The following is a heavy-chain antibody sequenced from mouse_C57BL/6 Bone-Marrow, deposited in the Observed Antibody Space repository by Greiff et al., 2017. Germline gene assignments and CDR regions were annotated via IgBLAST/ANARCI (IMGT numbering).Heavy chain of an antibody. Sequence: QVQLKESGAELARPGASVKLSCKASGYTFTSYGISWVKQRTGQGLEWIGEIYPRSGNTYYNEKFKGKATLTADKSSSTAYMELRSLTSEDSAVYFCARFPDGYYFDYRGESGTRSVSS. J-gene: IGHJ2*01. CDR1: GYTFTSYG. CDR3: ARFPDGYYFDY. V-gene: IGHV1-81*01. CDR2: IYPRSGNT. D-gene: IGHD2-3*01.